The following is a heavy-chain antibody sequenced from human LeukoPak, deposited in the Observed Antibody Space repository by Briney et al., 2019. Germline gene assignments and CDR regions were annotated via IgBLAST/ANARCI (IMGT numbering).Heavy chain of an antibody. D-gene: IGHD2-15*01. CDR3: ARDSSCSGGSCYFYGAFDI. V-gene: IGHV3-21*01. CDR2: ISSSSSYI. Sequence: GGSLRLSCAASGFTFSSYSMNWVRQAPGKGLEWVSSISSSSSYIYYADSVKGRFTISRDNAKNSLYLPMNSLRAEDTAVYYCARDSSCSGGSCYFYGAFDIWGQGTMVTVSS. J-gene: IGHJ3*02. CDR1: GFTFSSYS.